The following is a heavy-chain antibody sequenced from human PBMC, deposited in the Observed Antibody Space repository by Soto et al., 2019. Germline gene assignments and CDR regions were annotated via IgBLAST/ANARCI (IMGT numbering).Heavy chain of an antibody. Sequence: GESLKISCNGSGYSFTSYWISWVRQMPGKGLEWMGRIDPSDSYTNYSPSFQGHVTISADKSISTAYLQWSSLKASDTAMYYCARHSGEYAYFDYWGQGTLVTVSS. CDR1: GYSFTSYW. CDR2: IDPSDSYT. J-gene: IGHJ4*02. D-gene: IGHD4-17*01. V-gene: IGHV5-10-1*01. CDR3: ARHSGEYAYFDY.